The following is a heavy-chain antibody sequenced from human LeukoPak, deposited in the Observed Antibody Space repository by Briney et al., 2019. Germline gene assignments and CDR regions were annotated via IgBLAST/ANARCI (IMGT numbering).Heavy chain of an antibody. CDR1: GFDLRSHW. Sequence: GGSLRLSCAASGFDLRSHWMSWVRQAPGKGLEWVANINQDGSEKSYVDSVKGRFTISRDDARNSVYLQMRSLRVEDAAVYYCAREGKLVWYFDLWGRGTPATVSS. D-gene: IGHD3-10*01. J-gene: IGHJ2*01. CDR3: AREGKLVWYFDL. CDR2: INQDGSEK. V-gene: IGHV3-7*01.